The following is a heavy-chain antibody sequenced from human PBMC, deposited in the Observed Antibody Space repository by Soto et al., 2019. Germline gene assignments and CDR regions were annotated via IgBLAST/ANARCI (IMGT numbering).Heavy chain of an antibody. J-gene: IGHJ6*02. D-gene: IGHD5-12*01. Sequence: GGSLRLSCAASGFTFSSYSMNWVRQAPGKELEWVSSISSSSSYIYYADSVKGRFTISRDNAKNSLYLQMNSLRAEDTAVYYCARWLQYYYYYGMDVWGQGTTVTVSS. V-gene: IGHV3-21*01. CDR1: GFTFSSYS. CDR3: ARWLQYYYYYGMDV. CDR2: ISSSSSYI.